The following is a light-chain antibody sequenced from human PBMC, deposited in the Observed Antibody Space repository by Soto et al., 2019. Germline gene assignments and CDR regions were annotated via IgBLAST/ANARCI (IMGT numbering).Light chain of an antibody. V-gene: IGKV1-33*01. J-gene: IGKJ3*01. CDR2: DAS. CDR3: HERFT. CDR1: QDISNY. Sequence: DIPMTQSPSSLSASVGDRVTITCQASQDISNYLNWYQQKPGKAPKLLIYDASNLETGVPSRFSGSGSGTDFTFTISSLQPEDIATYYCHERFTFGPGTKVDIK.